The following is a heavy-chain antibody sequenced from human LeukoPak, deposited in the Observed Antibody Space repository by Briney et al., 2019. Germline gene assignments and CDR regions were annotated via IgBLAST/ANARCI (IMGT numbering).Heavy chain of an antibody. J-gene: IGHJ4*02. D-gene: IGHD3-22*01. V-gene: IGHV3-23*01. CDR3: AKGTMIVVVYYFDY. CDR2: ISGSGGST. Sequence: GGSLRLSCAASGFTFSSYAMSWVRQAPGKGLEWASAISGSGGSTYYADSVKGRFTISRDNSKNTLYLQMNSLRAEDTAVYYCAKGTMIVVVYYFDYWGQGTLVTVSS. CDR1: GFTFSSYA.